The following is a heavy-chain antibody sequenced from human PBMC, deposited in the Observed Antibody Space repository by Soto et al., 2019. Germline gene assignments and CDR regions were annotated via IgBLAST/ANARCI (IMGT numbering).Heavy chain of an antibody. Sequence: PGGSLRLSCAASGFTLSNAWMNWVRHTPGRGLEWVGRIKSRSDGGTPDYGAPVKGRFTISRDDSLNTVYLQMNSLTAEDTGVYYCTTDTRRISVFGVPWDPWGQGTLVTVSS. CDR2: IKSRSDGGTP. CDR3: TTDTRRISVFGVPWDP. J-gene: IGHJ5*02. CDR1: GFTLSNAW. V-gene: IGHV3-15*01. D-gene: IGHD3-3*01.